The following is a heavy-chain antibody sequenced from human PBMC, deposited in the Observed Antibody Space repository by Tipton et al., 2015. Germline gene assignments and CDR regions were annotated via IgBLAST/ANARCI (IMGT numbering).Heavy chain of an antibody. D-gene: IGHD6-19*01. CDR2: IYYSGST. V-gene: IGHV4-59*12. Sequence: TLSLTCTVSGGSISSYSWSWIRQPPGKGLEWIGYIYYSGSTYYNPSLESRLTILVDTSNNQFSLRLRSVTAADTAVYFCARDWLGLVDVWGQGTTVTVSS. J-gene: IGHJ6*02. CDR1: GGSISSYS. CDR3: ARDWLGLVDV.